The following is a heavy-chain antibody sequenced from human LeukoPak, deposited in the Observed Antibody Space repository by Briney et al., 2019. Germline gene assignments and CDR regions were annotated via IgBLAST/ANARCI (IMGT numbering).Heavy chain of an antibody. D-gene: IGHD1-1*01. CDR2: ISAYNGNT. J-gene: IGHJ6*02. CDR1: GGTFSSYA. Sequence: ASVKVSCKASGGTFSSYAISWVRQAPGQGLEWMGWISAYNGNTNYAQKLQGRVTMTTDTSTSTAYMELRSLRSDDTAVYYCARDLGDHSTGRFAGGRNYYFYGMDVWGQGTTVTVSS. V-gene: IGHV1-18*01. CDR3: ARDLGDHSTGRFAGGRNYYFYGMDV.